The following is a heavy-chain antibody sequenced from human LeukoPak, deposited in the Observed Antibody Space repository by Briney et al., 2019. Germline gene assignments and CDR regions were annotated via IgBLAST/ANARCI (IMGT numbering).Heavy chain of an antibody. V-gene: IGHV3-30*02. CDR1: GFTFSSYG. CDR3: ARAGVNYDSSGYFPDDALDI. Sequence: GGSLRLSCAASGFTFSSYGMHWVRQAPGKGLEWVAFIRYDGSNKYYADSVKGRFTISRDNSKNTLYLQMNSLRAEDTAVYYCARAGVNYDSSGYFPDDALDIWGQGTMVTVSS. J-gene: IGHJ3*02. D-gene: IGHD3-22*01. CDR2: IRYDGSNK.